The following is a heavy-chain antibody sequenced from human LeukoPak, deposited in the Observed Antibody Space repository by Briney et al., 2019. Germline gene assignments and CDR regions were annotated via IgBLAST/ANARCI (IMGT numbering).Heavy chain of an antibody. D-gene: IGHD1-26*01. Sequence: GGSLRLSCAASGFTFSSYEMNWVRQAPGEGLEWVSYISSSGSTIYYADSVKGRFTISRDNAKNSLYLQMNSLRAEDTAVYYCASRIVGTPDYFDYWGLGTLVTVSS. CDR3: ASRIVGTPDYFDY. CDR2: ISSSGSTI. CDR1: GFTFSSYE. J-gene: IGHJ4*02. V-gene: IGHV3-48*03.